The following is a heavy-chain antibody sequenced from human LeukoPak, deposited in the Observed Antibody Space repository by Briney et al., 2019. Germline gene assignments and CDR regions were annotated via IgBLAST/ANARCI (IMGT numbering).Heavy chain of an antibody. CDR2: ISGSSSTI. Sequence: PAGSLSLSCAASGFSFSSYSMNWVRQAPGKGLEWVSFISGSSSTIDYADSVKGRFTISRDNGKNSLFLHMNSLRAEDTAVYYCARKNTTSSEVYWGQGTLVTVSS. J-gene: IGHJ4*02. D-gene: IGHD6-6*01. CDR1: GFSFSSYS. V-gene: IGHV3-48*01. CDR3: ARKNTTSSEVY.